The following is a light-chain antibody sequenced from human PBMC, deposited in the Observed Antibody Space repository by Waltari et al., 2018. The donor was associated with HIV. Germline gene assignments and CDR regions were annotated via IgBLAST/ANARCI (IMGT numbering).Light chain of an antibody. CDR3: QQYYDTPLT. CDR1: QSVLFASTNYNY. Sequence: DIVMTQSPDSLAVSLGERATINCKSSQSVLFASTNYNYLAWYQPKPGQPPKLLFYWASMRGPGVPDRFSGSGSGTDFALTISRLQPEDVAVYYCQQYYDTPLTFGGGTKVEIK. V-gene: IGKV4-1*01. CDR2: WAS. J-gene: IGKJ4*01.